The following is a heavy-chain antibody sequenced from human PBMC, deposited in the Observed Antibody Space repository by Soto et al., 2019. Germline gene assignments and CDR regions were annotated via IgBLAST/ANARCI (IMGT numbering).Heavy chain of an antibody. J-gene: IGHJ6*03. Sequence: GGSLRLSCKASGFTFGSSAMTWVRQAPGKGLEWVSAMSGSGGNTYFADSVKGRFTISRDNSKDTLYLQMNSLRAEDTALYYCAKGQDSEFYYYYYMDVWGKGTTVTVSS. CDR2: MSGSGGNT. CDR1: GFTFGSSA. V-gene: IGHV3-23*01. CDR3: AKGQDSEFYYYYYMDV. D-gene: IGHD2-15*01.